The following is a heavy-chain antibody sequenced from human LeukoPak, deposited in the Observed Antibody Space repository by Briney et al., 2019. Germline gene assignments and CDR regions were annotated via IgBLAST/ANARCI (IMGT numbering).Heavy chain of an antibody. D-gene: IGHD3-9*01. CDR2: IIPILGIA. J-gene: IGHJ5*02. V-gene: IGHV1-69*04. CDR3: ARVLTENWYDP. CDR1: GGTFSSYA. Sequence: EASVKVSCKASGGTFSSYAISWVRQAPGQGLEWMGRIIPILGIANYAQKFQGRVTITADKSTSTAYMELSSLRSEDTAVYYCARVLTENWYDPWGQGTLVTVSS.